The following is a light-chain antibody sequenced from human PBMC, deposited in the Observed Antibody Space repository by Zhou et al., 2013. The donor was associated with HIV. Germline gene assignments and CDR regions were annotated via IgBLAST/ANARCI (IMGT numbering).Light chain of an antibody. CDR2: EDI. V-gene: IGLV3-21*02. CDR3: QVWDSGSDWV. J-gene: IGLJ3*02. Sequence: SYELTQPSSVSVAPGQTARITCGGNNIGSKRVHWYQQKPGQAPVVVVYEDIGRPSGIPERFSGSNSGNTATLTISRVEVGDEADYYCQVWDSGSDWVFGGGTKLTVL. CDR1: NIGSKR.